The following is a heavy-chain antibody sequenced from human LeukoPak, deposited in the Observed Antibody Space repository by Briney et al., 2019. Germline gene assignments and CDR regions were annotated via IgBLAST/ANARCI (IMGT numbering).Heavy chain of an antibody. V-gene: IGHV1-69*13. J-gene: IGHJ4*02. CDR1: GGTFSSYA. D-gene: IGHD3-16*01. CDR2: IIPIFGTA. CDR3: ARDLFVNRGSLRFTSFDY. Sequence: GASVKVSCKASGGTFSSYAISWVRQAPGQGLEWMGGIIPIFGTANYAQKFQGRVTITADESTSTAYMELSSLRSEDTAVYYCARDLFVNRGSLRFTSFDYWGQGTLVTVSS.